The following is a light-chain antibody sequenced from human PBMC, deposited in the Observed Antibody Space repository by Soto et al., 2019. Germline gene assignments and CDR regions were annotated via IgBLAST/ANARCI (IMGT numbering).Light chain of an antibody. V-gene: IGKV1-5*01. CDR3: QQYYRYPVT. J-gene: IGKJ2*01. CDR1: QSPNNW. Sequence: DSQLTQYPSTLSASVGERVTITCRASQSPNNWMAWYQQKSGKAPKLLIYDVSPLASGVPSRFSGSVSGTECALTISSLQPDDSATYYCQQYYRYPVTFGQGTKVEVK. CDR2: DVS.